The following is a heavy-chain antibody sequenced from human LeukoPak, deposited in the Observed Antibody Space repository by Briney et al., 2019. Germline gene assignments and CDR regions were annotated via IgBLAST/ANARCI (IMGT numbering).Heavy chain of an antibody. CDR3: ARDWGVDS. D-gene: IGHD3-10*01. Sequence: GGSLRLSCAASGFTFSIYTMVCVRQPPGKGLEWVAVTSYDESNKYYADSVKGRFTISRDNSNNTLYLQMNSLRPEDTAVYYCARDWGVDSWGQGTLVTVSS. CDR1: GFTFSIYT. J-gene: IGHJ4*02. V-gene: IGHV3-30*03. CDR2: TSYDESNK.